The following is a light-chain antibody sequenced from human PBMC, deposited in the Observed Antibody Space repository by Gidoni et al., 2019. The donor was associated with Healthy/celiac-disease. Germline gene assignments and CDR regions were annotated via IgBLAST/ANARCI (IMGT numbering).Light chain of an antibody. Sequence: DIVITQSPLSLPVTPREPASISCRSSQSLLHSSGYNSVDWYLQKPGQSPHLLIYLGSNRASGVPDRFSASGSGTDFIMKISRVEAEDVGVYYCMQALQTPLTFGQGTKLEIK. CDR2: LGS. CDR3: MQALQTPLT. J-gene: IGKJ2*01. V-gene: IGKV2-28*01. CDR1: QSLLHSSGYNS.